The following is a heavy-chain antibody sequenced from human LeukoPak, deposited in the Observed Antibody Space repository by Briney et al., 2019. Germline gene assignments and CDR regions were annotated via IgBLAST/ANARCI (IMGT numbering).Heavy chain of an antibody. CDR1: GGSISSFY. V-gene: IGHV4-59*12. D-gene: IGHD6-6*01. CDR3: ARIERSSYSLGFDY. J-gene: IGHJ4*02. CDR2: IYYRGNT. Sequence: SETLSLTCTVSGGSISSFYWSWIRQPPGKGLEWIGYIYYRGNTQYNPSLKSRVTISVDTSKNQFSLKLTSVNDADTAVYYCARIERSSYSLGFDYWGQGTLVTVSS.